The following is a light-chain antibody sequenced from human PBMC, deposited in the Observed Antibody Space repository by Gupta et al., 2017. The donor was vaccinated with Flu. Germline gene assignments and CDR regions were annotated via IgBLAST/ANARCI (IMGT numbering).Light chain of an antibody. CDR1: QSVLYSSNNKNY. CDR3: QQYYSTPLT. Sequence: SLGERATINCKSSQSVLYSSNNKNYLAWYQQKPGQPPKLLIYWASTRESGVPDRFSGSGSGTDFTLIISSLQAEDVAVYYCQQYYSTPLTFGGGTKVEIK. V-gene: IGKV4-1*01. CDR2: WAS. J-gene: IGKJ4*01.